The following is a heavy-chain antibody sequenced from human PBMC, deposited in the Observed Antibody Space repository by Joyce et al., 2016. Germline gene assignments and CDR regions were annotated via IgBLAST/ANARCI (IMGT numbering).Heavy chain of an antibody. J-gene: IGHJ6*04. CDR2: TCQVGSNQ. CDR3: AREGPYYGMDV. V-gene: IGHV3-33*01. CDR1: GCSFSTYG. Sequence: QEHLVESGGGVVQPGRSLRLSCAASGCSFSTYGIHWVRQAPGKGLEWLARTCQVGSNQYYADSVKGRFSMSRDNSKNTLYLQMNSLRSEDTAVYYGAREGPYYGMDVWGEGTTVIVSS.